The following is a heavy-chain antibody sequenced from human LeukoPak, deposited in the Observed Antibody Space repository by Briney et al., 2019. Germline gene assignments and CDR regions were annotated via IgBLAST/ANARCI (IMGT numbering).Heavy chain of an antibody. V-gene: IGHV4-39*01. CDR1: GGSITSKNYY. CDR2: IHDSRSS. Sequence: PSDTLSLTCTVSGGSITSKNYYWGSIRQSPGRGLEWIESIHDSRSSYYNPSLKSLVFISVDTSKSQFFLRVSSVTVADTAIYYCARQQGYYDFETATAFPPYYFDSWGQGTLVTSSS. J-gene: IGHJ4*02. CDR3: ARQQGYYDFETATAFPPYYFDS. D-gene: IGHD3-3*01.